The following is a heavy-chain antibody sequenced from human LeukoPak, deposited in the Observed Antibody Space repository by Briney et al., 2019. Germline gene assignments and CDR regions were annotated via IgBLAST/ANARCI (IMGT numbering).Heavy chain of an antibody. V-gene: IGHV4-61*02. Sequence: PSRTLSLTCTVSGGSISSGSYYWSWIRQPAGKGLEWIGRIYTSGSTNYSPSLKSRVTISVDTSKNQFSLKLSSVTAADTAVYYCARQRGSYAPDYWGQGTLVTVSS. CDR2: IYTSGST. J-gene: IGHJ4*02. CDR1: GGSISSGSYY. D-gene: IGHD1-26*01. CDR3: ARQRGSYAPDY.